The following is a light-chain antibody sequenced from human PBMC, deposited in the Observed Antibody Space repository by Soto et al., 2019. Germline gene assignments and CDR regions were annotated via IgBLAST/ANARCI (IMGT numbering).Light chain of an antibody. J-gene: IGKJ1*01. Sequence: EIVLTQSPGTLSLSPGERATLSCRASQSVTSNYLAWCQQRPGQAPRLLIYGASTRATGIPDRFSGSGSGTDFTLTISRLEPEDFAVYYCQQYGSSPGTFGQGTKVEIK. V-gene: IGKV3-20*01. CDR2: GAS. CDR1: QSVTSNY. CDR3: QQYGSSPGT.